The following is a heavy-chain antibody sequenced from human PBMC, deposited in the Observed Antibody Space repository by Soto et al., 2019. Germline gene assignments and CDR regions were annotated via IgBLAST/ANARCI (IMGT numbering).Heavy chain of an antibody. V-gene: IGHV1-46*01. Sequence: QVQLVQSGAEVKKPGASVKVSCRTSGYTFTHYYIHWVRQAPGQGLEWLAIINPASGSTNYAQDFQGRVTLTMDTSTTTVYMELSGLSAEDTAIFYCARDLAAGDHWSQGTLVTVSS. CDR2: INPASGST. CDR1: GYTFTHYY. J-gene: IGHJ4*02. D-gene: IGHD6-13*01. CDR3: ARDLAAGDH.